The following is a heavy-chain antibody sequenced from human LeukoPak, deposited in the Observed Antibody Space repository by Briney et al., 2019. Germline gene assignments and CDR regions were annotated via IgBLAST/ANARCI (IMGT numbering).Heavy chain of an antibody. CDR3: AKDGISGWYGNHFDF. D-gene: IGHD6-19*01. Sequence: PGGSLRLSCAASGFTFSSYAMSWVRQAPGKGLEWVSTIRGSGDITYYADSVKGRFTISRDNSKNTLYLQISSLRAEDTAIYYCAKDGISGWYGNHFDFWGQGILVTGSS. J-gene: IGHJ4*02. V-gene: IGHV3-23*01. CDR2: IRGSGDIT. CDR1: GFTFSSYA.